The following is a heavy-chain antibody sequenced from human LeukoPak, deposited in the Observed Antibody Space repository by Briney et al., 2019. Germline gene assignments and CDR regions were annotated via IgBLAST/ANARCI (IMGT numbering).Heavy chain of an antibody. CDR1: GFTFSSYS. CDR2: ISSSSSYI. CDR3: VSFDGGY. J-gene: IGHJ4*02. Sequence: PGGSLRLSCAASGFTFSSYSMNWVRQAPGTGLEWVSSISSSSSYIYYADSVKGRFTISRDNAMNSLYLQMDTLRAEDTAVYYCVSFDGGYWGQGTLVTVSS. D-gene: IGHD3-16*01. V-gene: IGHV3-21*01.